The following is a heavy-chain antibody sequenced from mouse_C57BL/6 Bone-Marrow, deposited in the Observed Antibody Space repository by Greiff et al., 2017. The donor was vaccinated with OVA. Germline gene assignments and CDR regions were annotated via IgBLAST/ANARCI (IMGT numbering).Heavy chain of an antibody. CDR2: INPNNGGT. D-gene: IGHD1-1*01. CDR1: GYTFTDYN. Sequence: EVQLQQSGPELVKPGASVKMSCKASGYTFTDYNMHWVKQSHGKSLEWIGYINPNNGGTSYNQKFKGKATLTVNKSSSTAYMELRSLTSEDSAVYYCARGGYYGSSPYYFDYWGQGTTLTVSS. CDR3: ARGGYYGSSPYYFDY. V-gene: IGHV1-22*01. J-gene: IGHJ2*01.